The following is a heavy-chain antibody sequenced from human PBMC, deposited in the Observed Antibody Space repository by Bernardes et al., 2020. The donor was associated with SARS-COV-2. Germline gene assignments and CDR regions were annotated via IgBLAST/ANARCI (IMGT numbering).Heavy chain of an antibody. V-gene: IGHV3-73*01. CDR2: IKSRANSYAT. D-gene: IGHD4-17*01. CDR3: AGSQATVTTLHYYGMDV. Sequence: GSLRLSCAASGFTFSDSAMHWVRRASGKGLEWVGRIKSRANSYATAYAASVKGRFTISRDNSKNTLYLQMNSLRAEDTAVYYCAGSQATVTTLHYYGMDVWGQGTTVTVSS. J-gene: IGHJ6*02. CDR1: GFTFSDSA.